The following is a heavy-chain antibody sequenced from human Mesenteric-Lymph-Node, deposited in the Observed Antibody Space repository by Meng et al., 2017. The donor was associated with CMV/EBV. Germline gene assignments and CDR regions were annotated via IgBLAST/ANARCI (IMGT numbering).Heavy chain of an antibody. CDR1: GFSFDDYA. Sequence: GGSLRLSCAASGFSFDDYAMYWVRQAPGKGLEWVSGISWDSGRIEYADSVKGRFTISRDNAKNSLYLQMNSLRPEDTALYYCAKRYDAGSYYKGGPYDYWGQGTLVTVSS. CDR2: ISWDSGRI. D-gene: IGHD3-10*01. CDR3: AKRYDAGSYYKGGPYDY. V-gene: IGHV3-9*01. J-gene: IGHJ4*02.